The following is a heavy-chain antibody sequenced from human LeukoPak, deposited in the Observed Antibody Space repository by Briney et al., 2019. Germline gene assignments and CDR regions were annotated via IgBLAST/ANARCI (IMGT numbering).Heavy chain of an antibody. Sequence: GASVKVSCKASGGTFSSYTISWVRQAPGQGLEWMGWISAYNGNTNYAQKLQGRVTMTTDTSTSTAYMELRSLRSDDTAVYYCAITELSGQGGFDIWGQETMVTVSS. J-gene: IGHJ3*02. CDR1: GGTFSSYT. CDR3: AITELSGQGGFDI. D-gene: IGHD1-26*01. V-gene: IGHV1-18*01. CDR2: ISAYNGNT.